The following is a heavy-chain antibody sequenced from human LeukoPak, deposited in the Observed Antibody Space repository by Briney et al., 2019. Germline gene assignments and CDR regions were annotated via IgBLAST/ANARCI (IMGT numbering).Heavy chain of an antibody. CDR2: ISAYNGNT. CDR1: GYTFTSYG. D-gene: IGHD2-15*01. Sequence: ASVKVSCKASGYTFTSYGISWVRQAPGQGLEWMGWISAYNGNTNYAQKLQGRVTMTTDTSTSTAYMELRSLRSVDTAVYYCARDRLPYCSGGSCSLGYWGQGTLVTVSS. V-gene: IGHV1-18*01. J-gene: IGHJ4*02. CDR3: ARDRLPYCSGGSCSLGY.